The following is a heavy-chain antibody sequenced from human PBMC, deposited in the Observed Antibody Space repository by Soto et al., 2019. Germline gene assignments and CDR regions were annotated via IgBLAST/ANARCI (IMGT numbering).Heavy chain of an antibody. D-gene: IGHD6-19*01. CDR2: IIPVFGII. J-gene: IGHJ6*02. CDR3: AGGRIVVAGSSAYYSMDV. CDR1: GGNPSNSA. V-gene: IGHV1-69*01. Sequence: QVHLLLQSGAEVKQPGSSVKVACKASGGNPSNSAISWVRQAPGQGLEWMGGIIPVFGIISHAQNFQGSVTITADESTSTAYMELSRLRSEDTAVYFCAGGRIVVAGSSAYYSMDVWGQGTTVTVSS.